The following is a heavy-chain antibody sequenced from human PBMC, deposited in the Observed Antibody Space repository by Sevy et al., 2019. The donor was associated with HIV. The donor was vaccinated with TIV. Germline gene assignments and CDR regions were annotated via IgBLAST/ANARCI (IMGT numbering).Heavy chain of an antibody. V-gene: IGHV3-43*01. CDR3: AKVSGTHDAFDI. CDR2: ISWDGGST. D-gene: IGHD1-26*01. CDR1: GFTFDDYT. Sequence: GGSLRLSCAASGFTFDDYTMHWVHQAPGKGLEWVSLISWDGGSTYYADSVKGRFTISRDNSKNSLYLQMNSLRTEDTALYYCAKVSGTHDAFDIWGQGTMVTVSS. J-gene: IGHJ3*02.